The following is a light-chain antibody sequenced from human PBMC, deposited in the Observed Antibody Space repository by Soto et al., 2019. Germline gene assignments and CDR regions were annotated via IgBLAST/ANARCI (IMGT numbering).Light chain of an antibody. CDR3: QQYERPPFA. Sequence: EIVLTQSPGTLSLSPGDRATLSCRASQRVSNSYLAWYQQKPGQAPRLLICDASTRAAGVPDRVTGGGSGTDFTLTISALEPEDFALYFCQQYERPPFAFGQGTRLEI. J-gene: IGKJ2*01. CDR1: QRVSNSY. CDR2: DAS. V-gene: IGKV3-20*01.